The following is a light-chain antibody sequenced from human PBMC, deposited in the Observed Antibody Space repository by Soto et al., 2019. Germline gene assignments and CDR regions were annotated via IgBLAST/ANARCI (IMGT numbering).Light chain of an antibody. CDR1: QSIGRW. J-gene: IGKJ1*01. CDR3: QQYNTYSPERT. CDR2: DAS. V-gene: IGKV1-5*01. Sequence: DIQMTQSPSTLSAFVGDRVTITCRASQSIGRWLAWYQQKPGKAPKLLIYDASSLESGVPSRFSGSGSGTVFTLTISSLQPDDFATYYCQQYNTYSPERTVGQGTKVEVK.